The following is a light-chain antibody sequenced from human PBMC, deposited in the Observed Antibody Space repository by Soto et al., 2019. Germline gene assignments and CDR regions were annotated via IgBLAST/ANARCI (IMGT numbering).Light chain of an antibody. CDR2: DAT. V-gene: IGKV1-5*01. Sequence: QMTQSPSTLSASVGDRVTITCRASHNIERWMAWYQQKPGRAPSLLIFDATTLHSGVPSRFSGSGSATDFTLTISGLQPEDVATYYCQKYDGVPYTFGQGTKVDIK. CDR3: QKYDGVPYT. J-gene: IGKJ2*01. CDR1: HNIERW.